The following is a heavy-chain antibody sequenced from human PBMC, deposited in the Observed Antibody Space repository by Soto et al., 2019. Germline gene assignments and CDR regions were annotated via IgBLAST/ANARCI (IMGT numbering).Heavy chain of an antibody. D-gene: IGHD5-18*01. V-gene: IGHV3-23*01. Sequence: EVQLLESGGGLVQPGGSLRLSCAASGFTFSRYAMSWVRQAPGKGLEWVSSISGIGGSTYYADSVKGRFTISRDNSKNALYLQMNSLRAEDSAVFYCAKDGNSYCSDYWGQGTLVTVSP. CDR1: GFTFSRYA. J-gene: IGHJ4*02. CDR2: ISGIGGST. CDR3: AKDGNSYCSDY.